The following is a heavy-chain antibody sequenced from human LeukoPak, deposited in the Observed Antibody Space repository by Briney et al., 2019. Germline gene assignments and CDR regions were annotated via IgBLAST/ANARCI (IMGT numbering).Heavy chain of an antibody. CDR2: IYYSGST. J-gene: IGHJ4*02. V-gene: IGHV4-39*07. Sequence: SETLSLTCTVSGGSISSSSYYWGWIRQPPGKGLEWIGGIYYSGSTYYNPSLKSRVTISVDTSKNQFSLKLSSVTAADTAVYYCARIGYCSGGSCYEPFDYWGQGTLVTVSS. CDR3: ARIGYCSGGSCYEPFDY. CDR1: GGSISSSSYY. D-gene: IGHD2-15*01.